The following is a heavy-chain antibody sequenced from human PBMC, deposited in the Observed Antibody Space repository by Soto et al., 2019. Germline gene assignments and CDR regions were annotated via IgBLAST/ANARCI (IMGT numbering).Heavy chain of an antibody. CDR1: GFTFSSYA. Sequence: PGGSLRLSCAASGFTFSSYAMSWVRQAPGKGLEWVSAISGGGGSTYYADSVKGRFTISRDNSKNTLYLQMNSLRAEDTAVYYCAKDIVVVVAAGDAFDIWGQGTMVTVSS. J-gene: IGHJ3*02. V-gene: IGHV3-23*01. CDR2: ISGGGGST. D-gene: IGHD2-15*01. CDR3: AKDIVVVVAAGDAFDI.